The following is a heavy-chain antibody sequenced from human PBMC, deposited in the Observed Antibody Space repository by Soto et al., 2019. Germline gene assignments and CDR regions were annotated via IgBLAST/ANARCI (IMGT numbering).Heavy chain of an antibody. CDR1: GFTVSSNY. D-gene: IGHD6-19*01. Sequence: EVQLVETGGGLIQPGGSLRLSCAASGFTVSSNYMSWVRQAPGKGLEWVSVIYSGGSTYYEDSLKGRFTISRDNSKNTLYLQMNSLRAEDTAVYYCARVPRSSGWFFDYWGQGTLVTVSS. V-gene: IGHV3-53*02. CDR3: ARVPRSSGWFFDY. J-gene: IGHJ4*02. CDR2: IYSGGST.